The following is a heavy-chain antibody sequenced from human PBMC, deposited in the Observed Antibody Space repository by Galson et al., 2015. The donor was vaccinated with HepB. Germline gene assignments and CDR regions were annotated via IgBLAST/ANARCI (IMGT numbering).Heavy chain of an antibody. CDR1: GFPFSDFT. J-gene: IGHJ4*02. V-gene: IGHV3-21*01. CDR2: ISSSRSYI. D-gene: IGHD5-12*01. Sequence: SLRLSCAASGFPFSDFTMNWVRQAPGKGLEWISLISSSRSYIYYADSVKGRFTISRDNTKDSLYPLMNNLRAEDTAVYYCARDSLGGFGAHDYWGQGSLVTVSS. CDR3: ARDSLGGFGAHDY.